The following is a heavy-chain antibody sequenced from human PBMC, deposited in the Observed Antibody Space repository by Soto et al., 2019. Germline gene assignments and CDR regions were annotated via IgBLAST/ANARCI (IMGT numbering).Heavy chain of an antibody. CDR3: AKGDELEPTLHWFDP. CDR2: ISYDGSNK. V-gene: IGHV3-30*18. D-gene: IGHD1-1*01. Sequence: GGSLRLSCAASGFTFSSYGMHWVRQAPGKGLEWVAVISYDGSNKYYADSVKGRFTISRDNSKNTLYLQMNSLRAEDTAVYYCAKGDELEPTLHWFDPWGQGTLVTVSS. J-gene: IGHJ5*02. CDR1: GFTFSSYG.